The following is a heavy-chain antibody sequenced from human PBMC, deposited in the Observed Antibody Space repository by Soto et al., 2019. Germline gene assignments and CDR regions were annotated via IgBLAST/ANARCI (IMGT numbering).Heavy chain of an antibody. CDR3: AAAAIPVAGRHPDF. V-gene: IGHV1-2*02. CDR2: INPNNGVT. D-gene: IGHD6-19*01. J-gene: IGHJ4*02. CDR1: GYMFTGFY. Sequence: GASVKVSCKASGYMFTGFYLHWVRQAPGQGLERMGWINPNNGVTTYAKDFQGRVTMTRDSSISTAYMELSSLRSDDTAVYFCAAAAIPVAGRHPDFWGQGTVVTVSS.